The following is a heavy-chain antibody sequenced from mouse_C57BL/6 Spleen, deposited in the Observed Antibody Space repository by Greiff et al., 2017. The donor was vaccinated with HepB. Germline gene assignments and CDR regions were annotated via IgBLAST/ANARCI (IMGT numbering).Heavy chain of an antibody. CDR1: GFSFTSYG. CDR2: IWRGGST. Sequence: QVQLQQSGPGLVQPSQSLSITCTVSGFSFTSYGVHWVRQSPGKGLEWLGVIWRGGSTDYNAAFMSRLSIPKDNSKSQVFFKMNSLQADDTAIYYCAKKEDDGYSSWFAYWGQGTLVTVST. CDR3: AKKEDDGYSSWFAY. J-gene: IGHJ3*01. D-gene: IGHD2-3*01. V-gene: IGHV2-5*01.